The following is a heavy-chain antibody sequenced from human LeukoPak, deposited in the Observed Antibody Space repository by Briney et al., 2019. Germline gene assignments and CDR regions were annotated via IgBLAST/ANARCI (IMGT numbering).Heavy chain of an antibody. Sequence: GGSLRLSCAASGFTFSSYAMSWVRQAPGKGLEWVSAISGSGGSTYYADSVKGRFTISRDNSKNTLYLQTNSLRAEDTAVYYCAKRALAYYDILADYWGQGTLVTVSS. CDR2: ISGSGGST. J-gene: IGHJ4*02. D-gene: IGHD3-9*01. V-gene: IGHV3-23*01. CDR3: AKRALAYYDILADY. CDR1: GFTFSSYA.